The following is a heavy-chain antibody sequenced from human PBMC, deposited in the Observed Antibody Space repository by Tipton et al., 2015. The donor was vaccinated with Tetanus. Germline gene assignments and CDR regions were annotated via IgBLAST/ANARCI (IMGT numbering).Heavy chain of an antibody. V-gene: IGHV3-7*03. J-gene: IGHJ5*02. D-gene: IGHD1-26*01. CDR2: IKHDGSTK. CDR1: GFTFSTYG. Sequence: QLVQSGGGLVQPGGSLRLSCAASGFTFSTYGMTWVRQAPGKGLEWVANIKHDGSTKSYVDSVKGRFTISRDNGNNSLCLQMNNLRVEDTAVYYCARVSDGGYSPWGQGTLVTVSS. CDR3: ARVSDGGYSP.